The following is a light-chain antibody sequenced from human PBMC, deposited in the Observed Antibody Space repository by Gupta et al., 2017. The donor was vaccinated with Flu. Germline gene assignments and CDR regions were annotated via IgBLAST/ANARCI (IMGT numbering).Light chain of an antibody. V-gene: IGKV2-30*01. Sequence: DVVMTQSPLSLPVTLGQPASISCRSSQSLVYSDGNTYLNWFQQRPGQSPRRLIYKVSNRDSGVPDRFSGSGSGTDFTLKISRVEAEDVGVYYCRQGTHWPWTFGQWTKVEIK. J-gene: IGKJ1*01. CDR2: KVS. CDR1: QSLVYSDGNTY. CDR3: RQGTHWPWT.